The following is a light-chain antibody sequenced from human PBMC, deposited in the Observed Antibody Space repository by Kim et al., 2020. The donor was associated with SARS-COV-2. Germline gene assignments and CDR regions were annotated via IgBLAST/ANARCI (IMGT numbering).Light chain of an antibody. J-gene: IGKJ2*01. CDR3: QQRSNWPT. V-gene: IGKV3-11*01. CDR2: EVS. CDR1: QSVSDS. Sequence: SLSPGERPTLSCRASQSVSDSLAWYQQKPGQAPRLLIYEVSHRATGIPARFSGSGSGTDFTLSINSLEPEDFAVYYCQQRSNWPTFGQGTKLEI.